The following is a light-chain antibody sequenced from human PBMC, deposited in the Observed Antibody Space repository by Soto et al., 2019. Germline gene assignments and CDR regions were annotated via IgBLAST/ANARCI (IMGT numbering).Light chain of an antibody. J-gene: IGKJ5*01. V-gene: IGKV3D-20*01. CDR1: QSVSSY. CDR3: QQYGSSPST. CDR2: DAS. Sequence: EIVLTQSPATLSLFPGERATLSCRASQSVSSYLAWYQQKPGLAPRLLIYDASSRATGIPDRFSGSGSGTDFTLTISRLEPEDFAVYYCQQYGSSPSTFGQGTRLEI.